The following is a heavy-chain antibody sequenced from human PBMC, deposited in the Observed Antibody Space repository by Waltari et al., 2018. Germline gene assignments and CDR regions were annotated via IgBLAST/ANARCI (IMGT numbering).Heavy chain of an antibody. Sequence: EVQLVESGGGLVQPGGSLRLSCVASGFTFSDHLMDWVRLAPGKGREWVGRSRNKVNSYTREYAASVKDRVIISRDESENSLLLQMGSLKPEDTAVYYCARALDRNGWYNDYWGQGTLVTVSS. J-gene: IGHJ4*02. CDR1: GFTFSDHL. CDR2: SRNKVNSYTR. V-gene: IGHV3-72*01. CDR3: ARALDRNGWYNDY. D-gene: IGHD6-19*01.